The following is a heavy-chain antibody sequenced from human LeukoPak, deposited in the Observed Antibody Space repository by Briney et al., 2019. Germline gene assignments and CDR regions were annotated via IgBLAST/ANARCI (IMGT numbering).Heavy chain of an antibody. CDR2: INPNSGGT. Sequence: ASVKVSCKASGYTFTGYYMHWVRQAPGQGLEWMGWINPNSGGTNYAQKFQGRVTMTRDTSISTACMELSRLRSDDTAVYYCARPKNYYDSSGYYPLWGQGTLVTVSS. V-gene: IGHV1-2*02. D-gene: IGHD3-22*01. J-gene: IGHJ4*02. CDR1: GYTFTGYY. CDR3: ARPKNYYDSSGYYPL.